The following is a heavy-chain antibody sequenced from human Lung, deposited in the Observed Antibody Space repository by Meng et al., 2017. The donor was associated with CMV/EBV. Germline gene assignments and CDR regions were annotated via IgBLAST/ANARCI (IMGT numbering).Heavy chain of an antibody. Sequence: GESLKISCAASGFTFSSSAMSWVRQAPGKGLEWVSAITASGGSTYHADSVRGRFTISRDNSKNTLYLQLNSLRVEDTAVYYCAKAFSSSWYREYYDYWGQGTLVTVS. CDR1: GFTFSSSA. J-gene: IGHJ4*02. CDR2: ITASGGST. D-gene: IGHD6-13*01. V-gene: IGHV3-23*01. CDR3: AKAFSSSWYREYYDY.